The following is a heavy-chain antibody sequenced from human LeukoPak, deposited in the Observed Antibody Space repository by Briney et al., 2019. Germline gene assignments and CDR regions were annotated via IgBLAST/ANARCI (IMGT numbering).Heavy chain of an antibody. CDR2: IYYSGST. CDR3: ARRSCSGGTCYESRGWFDS. V-gene: IGHV4-59*01. Sequence: PSETLSLTCTVSGGSISSYYWSWLRQPPGKGLEWIGYIYYSGSTNYNPSLKSRVTISVDTSKNQFSLKLSSVTAADTAVYYCARRSCSGGTCYESRGWFDSWGQGTLVTVSS. J-gene: IGHJ5*01. D-gene: IGHD2-15*01. CDR1: GGSISSYY.